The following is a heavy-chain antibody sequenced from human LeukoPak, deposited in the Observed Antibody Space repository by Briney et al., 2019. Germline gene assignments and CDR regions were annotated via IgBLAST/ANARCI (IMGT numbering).Heavy chain of an antibody. CDR1: GGSISSGDYY. CDR2: IYYSGST. Sequence: SETLSLTCTVSGGSISSGDYYWSWIRQPPGKGLEWIGYIYYSGSTYYNPSLKSRVTISVDTSKNQFSLKLSSVTAADTAVYYCASGYSGYDFRLWSSFDYWGQGTLVTVSS. V-gene: IGHV4-30-4*01. J-gene: IGHJ4*02. CDR3: ASGYSGYDFRLWSSFDY. D-gene: IGHD5-12*01.